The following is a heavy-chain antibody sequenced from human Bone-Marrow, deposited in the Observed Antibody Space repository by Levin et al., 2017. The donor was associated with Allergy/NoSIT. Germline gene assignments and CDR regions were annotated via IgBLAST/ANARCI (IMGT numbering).Heavy chain of an antibody. CDR1: GFSLSEVG. CDR3: SIMTTFDKQPD. V-gene: IGHV3-73*01. Sequence: GGSLRLSCAASGFSLSEVGVHWVRQASGKGLEWVGRIRSTGKGDATAYAASVKDRFSISRDDSKNTAYLQMNSLKTADTAVYYCSIMTTFDKQPDWGQGRLVIVSS. D-gene: IGHD3-16*01. J-gene: IGHJ4*02. CDR2: IRSTGKGDAT.